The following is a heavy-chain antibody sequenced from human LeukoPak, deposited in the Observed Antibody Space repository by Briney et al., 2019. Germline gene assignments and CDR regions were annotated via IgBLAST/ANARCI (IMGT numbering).Heavy chain of an antibody. CDR2: IYSGGST. D-gene: IGHD4-17*01. J-gene: IGHJ6*02. CDR1: GFTVSSNY. CDR3: ARGLTVTNYYYYGMDV. Sequence: GGSLRLSCAASGFTVSSNYMSWVRQAPGKGLEWVSVIYSGGSTYYADPVKGRFTISRHNSKNTLYLQMNSLRAEDTAVYYCARGLTVTNYYYYGMDVWGQGTTVTVSS. V-gene: IGHV3-53*04.